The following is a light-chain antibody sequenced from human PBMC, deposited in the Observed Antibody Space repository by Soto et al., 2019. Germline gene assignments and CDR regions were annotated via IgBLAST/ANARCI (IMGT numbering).Light chain of an antibody. CDR3: LLSYSGGRGV. J-gene: IGLJ2*01. Sequence: QAVVTQEPSLTVSPGGTVTLTCGSSTGGVTSGHYPYWFQQKPGQAPRTLIYDTSNKHSWTPARFSGSLLGGKAALTLSGAQPEDEAEYYCLLSYSGGRGVFGGGTKLTVL. CDR2: DTS. CDR1: TGGVTSGHY. V-gene: IGLV7-46*01.